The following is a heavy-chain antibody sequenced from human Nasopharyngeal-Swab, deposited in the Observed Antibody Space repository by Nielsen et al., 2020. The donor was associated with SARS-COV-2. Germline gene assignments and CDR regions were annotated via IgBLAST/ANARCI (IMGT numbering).Heavy chain of an antibody. Sequence: SVKVSCKASGGTFSSYAISWVRQAPGQGLEWMGGIIPIFGTANYAQKFQGRVTITADESTSTAYMELSSLRSEDTAVHYCARIAVHHNWFDPWGQGTLVTVSS. CDR1: GGTFSSYA. J-gene: IGHJ5*02. D-gene: IGHD1-1*01. CDR3: ARIAVHHNWFDP. CDR2: IIPIFGTA. V-gene: IGHV1-69*13.